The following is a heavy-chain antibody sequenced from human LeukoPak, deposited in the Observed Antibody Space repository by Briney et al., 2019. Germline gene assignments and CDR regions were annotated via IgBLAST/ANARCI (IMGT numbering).Heavy chain of an antibody. V-gene: IGHV3-74*01. J-gene: IGHJ4*02. D-gene: IGHD5-12*01. CDR1: GFTFSSYW. CDR3: ARDFVEMATIRYFDY. Sequence: GGSLRLSCAASGFTFSSYWMHWVRHAPGKGLVWVSRINSDGSSTNYADSVKGRFTISRDNAKNTLYLQMNSLRAEDTAVYYCARDFVEMATIRYFDYWGQGTLVTVSS. CDR2: INSDGSST.